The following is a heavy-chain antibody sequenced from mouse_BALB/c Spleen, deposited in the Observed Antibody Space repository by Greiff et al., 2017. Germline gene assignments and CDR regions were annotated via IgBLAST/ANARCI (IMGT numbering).Heavy chain of an antibody. CDR3: AGSSYNYAMDY. CDR2: IYPGNVNT. CDR1: GYTFTSYY. J-gene: IGHJ4*01. D-gene: IGHD1-1*01. Sequence: VQLQESGPELVKPGASVRISCKASGYTFTSYYIHWVKQRPGQGLEWIGWIYPGNVNTKYNEKFKGKATLTADKSSSTAYMQLSSLTSEDSAVYFCAGSSYNYAMDYWGQGTSVTVSS. V-gene: IGHV1S56*01.